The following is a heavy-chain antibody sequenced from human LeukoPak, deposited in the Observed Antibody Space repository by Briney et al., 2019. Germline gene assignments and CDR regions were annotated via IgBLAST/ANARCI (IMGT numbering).Heavy chain of an antibody. D-gene: IGHD3-9*01. CDR2: ISAYNGNT. V-gene: IGHV1-18*01. J-gene: IGHJ4*02. Sequence: DSVNVSFTASGYSFTIYGISWVRQAPGQGLEWMGWISAYNGNTNYAQKLQGRVTMTTDTSTSTAYMELRSLRSDDTAVYYCANFTLTGYYTVDYWGQGTLVTVSS. CDR3: ANFTLTGYYTVDY. CDR1: GYSFTIYG.